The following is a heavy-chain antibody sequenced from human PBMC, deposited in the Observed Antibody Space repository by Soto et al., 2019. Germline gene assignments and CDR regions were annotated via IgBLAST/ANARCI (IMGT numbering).Heavy chain of an antibody. J-gene: IGHJ3*02. V-gene: IGHV3-7*03. CDR3: ARVGRGIVVVSDAFDI. D-gene: IGHD3-22*01. CDR1: GFTFSSYW. Sequence: EVQLVESGGGLVQPGGSLRLSCAASGFTFSSYWMSWVRQAPGKGLEWVANIQQDGSEKYYVDSVKGRFTISRDNAKNSLYLQMKSLRAEDTAVYYCARVGRGIVVVSDAFDIWGQGTMVTVSS. CDR2: IQQDGSEK.